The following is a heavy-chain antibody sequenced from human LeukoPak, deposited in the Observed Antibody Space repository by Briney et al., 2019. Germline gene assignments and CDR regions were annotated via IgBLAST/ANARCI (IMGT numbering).Heavy chain of an antibody. Sequence: SETLSLTCTASGCSISSTSYYWGWIRQPPGRGLVWIGSIIYSGNTYYNPSLKSRVTISVDTTKNQFSLKLTSVTAADTAVYYCARDRGYCSGGSCYRWFDPWGQGTLVTVSS. J-gene: IGHJ5*02. CDR1: GCSISSTSYY. CDR3: ARDRGYCSGGSCYRWFDP. V-gene: IGHV4-39*02. D-gene: IGHD2-15*01. CDR2: IIYSGNT.